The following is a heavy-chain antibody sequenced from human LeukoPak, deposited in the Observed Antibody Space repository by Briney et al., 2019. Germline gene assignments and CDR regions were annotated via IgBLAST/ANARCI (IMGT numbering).Heavy chain of an antibody. CDR3: ARGGSVFAYFF. CDR2: ISGSGGTT. J-gene: IGHJ4*02. Sequence: GGSLRLSCAASGFIFSDYAMTWARLTPGKGLEWVSAISGSGGTTYYADSVKGRFTISRDSSTNTLYLQLSSLRAEDTAIYYCARGGSVFAYFFWGQGTLVTVSS. V-gene: IGHV3-23*01. D-gene: IGHD3-10*01. CDR1: GFIFSDYA.